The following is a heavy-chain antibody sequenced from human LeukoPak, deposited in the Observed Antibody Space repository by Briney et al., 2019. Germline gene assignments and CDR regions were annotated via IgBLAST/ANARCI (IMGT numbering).Heavy chain of an antibody. V-gene: IGHV3-64D*06. Sequence: PGGALRLSCSASGFNFDRLAMHWVRQAPGKGLEYVSTINNVATTTHYADSVRDRFTISRDNVKHMLFLQMTGLRVEDTATYYCVKDLAYYYSGELYFDSWGQGTQVTVSS. J-gene: IGHJ4*02. CDR1: GFNFDRLA. D-gene: IGHD5-12*01. CDR2: INNVATTT. CDR3: VKDLAYYYSGELYFDS.